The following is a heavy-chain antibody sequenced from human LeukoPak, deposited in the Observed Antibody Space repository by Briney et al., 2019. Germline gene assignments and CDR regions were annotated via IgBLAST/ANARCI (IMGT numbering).Heavy chain of an antibody. Sequence: SETLSLTCAVYGGSFSGYYWSWIRQPPGKGLEWIGEINHSGSTNYNPSLKSRVTISVDTCKNQFSLKLSSVTAADTAVYYCARPTNPISYYYDSSGYLHWGQGTLVTVSS. CDR1: GGSFSGYY. CDR2: INHSGST. CDR3: ARPTNPISYYYDSSGYLH. V-gene: IGHV4-34*01. J-gene: IGHJ4*02. D-gene: IGHD3-22*01.